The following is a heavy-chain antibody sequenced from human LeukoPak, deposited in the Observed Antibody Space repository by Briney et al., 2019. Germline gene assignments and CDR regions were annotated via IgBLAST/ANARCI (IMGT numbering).Heavy chain of an antibody. J-gene: IGHJ4*02. Sequence: ASVKVSCKASGYAFTGYYMHWVRQAPGQGLEWMGWINPNSGGTKYAQKFQGRVTMTRDTSISTAYMELSSLRSDDTAVYYCARAETIDYWGRGTLVTVSS. D-gene: IGHD4-17*01. CDR3: ARAETIDY. V-gene: IGHV1-2*02. CDR2: INPNSGGT. CDR1: GYAFTGYY.